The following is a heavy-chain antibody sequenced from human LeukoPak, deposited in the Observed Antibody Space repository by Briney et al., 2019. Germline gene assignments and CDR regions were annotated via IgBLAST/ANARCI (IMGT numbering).Heavy chain of an antibody. CDR3: AKGETVTASPFDY. J-gene: IGHJ4*02. V-gene: IGHV4-59*01. D-gene: IGHD2-21*02. CDR1: GVSISHYH. Sequence: SETLSLNYSVSGVSISHYHLNFSRQSPWTGLSPIGSMFYNEDAKYSPSLKTRVTMSVDASKSHFSLKLTSVTTADTATYFCAKGETVTASPFDYWGQGILVTVS. CDR2: MFYNEDA.